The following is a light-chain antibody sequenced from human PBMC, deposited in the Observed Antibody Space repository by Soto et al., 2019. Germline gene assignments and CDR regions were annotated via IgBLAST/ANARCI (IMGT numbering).Light chain of an antibody. Sequence: EIVLTQSPGTLSLSPGERATLSCRASQSVSSTYLAWCQQKPGQAPRLLIYGASSRATGIPDRFSGSGSGTDFTLTISRLEPEDFAVYYCQQYGSSSSTFGGGTKVGIK. V-gene: IGKV3-20*01. CDR1: QSVSSTY. J-gene: IGKJ4*01. CDR3: QQYGSSSST. CDR2: GAS.